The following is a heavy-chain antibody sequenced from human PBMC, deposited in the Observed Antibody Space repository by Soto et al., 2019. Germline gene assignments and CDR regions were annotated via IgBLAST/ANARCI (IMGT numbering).Heavy chain of an antibody. D-gene: IGHD6-19*01. J-gene: IGHJ3*02. V-gene: IGHV1-8*01. CDR1: GYTFTSYD. CDR2: MNPNSGNT. Sequence: GASVKVSCKASGYTFTSYDINWVRQATGQGLEWMGWMNPNSGNTGYAQKFQGRVTMTRNTSISTAYMELSSLGSEDTAVYYCATYSSGWSDAFDIWGQGTMVTVSS. CDR3: ATYSSGWSDAFDI.